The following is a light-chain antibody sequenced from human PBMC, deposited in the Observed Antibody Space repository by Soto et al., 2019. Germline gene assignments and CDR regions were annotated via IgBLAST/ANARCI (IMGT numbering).Light chain of an antibody. V-gene: IGLV2-14*01. J-gene: IGLJ2*01. CDR1: SSDVGGYNS. Sequence: QSVLTQPASVSGSPGQSITISCTGTSSDVGGYNSVSWYQQHPGKAPKVMIYEVSNRPSGVSNRFSGSKSGNTASLTISGLQAEDEADYYCSSYTGTISVIFGGGTKLTVL. CDR2: EVS. CDR3: SSYTGTISVI.